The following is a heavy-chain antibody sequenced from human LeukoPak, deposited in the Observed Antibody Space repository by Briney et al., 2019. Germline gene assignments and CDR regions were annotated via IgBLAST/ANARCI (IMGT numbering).Heavy chain of an antibody. Sequence: RSGGSLRLSCAASGFTFSSYAMSWVRQAPGKGLEWVSGISGSGDTTYYADSVKGRFTISRDSSKNTLYLQMNSLRAEDTAVYYCAKSRGESRGASNYWGQGTLVTVSS. J-gene: IGHJ4*02. CDR1: GFTFSSYA. D-gene: IGHD1-26*01. V-gene: IGHV3-23*01. CDR2: ISGSGDTT. CDR3: AKSRGESRGASNY.